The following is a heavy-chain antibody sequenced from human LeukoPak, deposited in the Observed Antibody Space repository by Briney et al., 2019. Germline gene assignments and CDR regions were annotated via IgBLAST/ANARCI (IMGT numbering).Heavy chain of an antibody. CDR2: INHSGTT. CDR1: GGSFSDYY. V-gene: IGHV4-34*01. D-gene: IGHD4-23*01. Sequence: SETLSLTCAVYGGSFSDYYWNWIRQPPGKGLEWIGEINHSGTTNYNPSLKSRVTISVDTSKNQFSLRLSSVTAADTAVYYCARQEYGGNIDYWVEGTLVTVSS. J-gene: IGHJ4*02. CDR3: ARQEYGGNIDY.